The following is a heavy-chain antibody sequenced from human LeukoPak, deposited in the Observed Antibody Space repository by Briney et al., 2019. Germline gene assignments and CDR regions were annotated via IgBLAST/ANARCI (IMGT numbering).Heavy chain of an antibody. CDR2: INPNSGCT. J-gene: IGHJ6*02. D-gene: IGHD2-21*02. V-gene: IGHV1-2*02. CDR1: GYTFTGYY. CDR3: VGENCGGDCYSPYYYYYGMDV. Sequence: ASVKVSCKASGYTFTGYYMHWVRQAPGQGLEWMGWINPNSGCTKYAQKFQGKVTMTRDTSISTASMELSRLTSDDKAVYYCVGENCGGDCYSPYYYYYGMDVWGQGTTVTVSS.